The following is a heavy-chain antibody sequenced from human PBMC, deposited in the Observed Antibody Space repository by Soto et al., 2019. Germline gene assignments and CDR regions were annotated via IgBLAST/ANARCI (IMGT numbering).Heavy chain of an antibody. CDR3: ARTRDYENYGSPTRIDY. D-gene: IGHD3-10*01. J-gene: IGHJ4*02. CDR2: IYYSGST. CDR1: GGSISSGGYY. V-gene: IGHV4-31*03. Sequence: SETLSLTCTVSGGSISSGGYYWSWIRQHPGKGLEWIGYIYYSGSTYYNPSLKSRVTISVDTSKNQFSLKLSSVTAADTAVYYCARTRDYENYGSPTRIDYWGQGTLVTVSS.